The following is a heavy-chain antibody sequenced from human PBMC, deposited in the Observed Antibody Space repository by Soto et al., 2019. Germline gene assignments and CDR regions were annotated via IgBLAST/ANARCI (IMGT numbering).Heavy chain of an antibody. Sequence: SETLSLTCNVFPGSIYDYYWSWIRQTPGMRLEWIGFVYSGGSANYNPSLKSRVTITVDTSKNQFSLKVSSLTAADTAVYYCAREGGGGTIAFDYWGQGALVTVSS. CDR3: AREGGGGTIAFDY. J-gene: IGHJ4*02. D-gene: IGHD2-21*01. CDR2: VYSGGSA. V-gene: IGHV4-59*01. CDR1: PGSIYDYY.